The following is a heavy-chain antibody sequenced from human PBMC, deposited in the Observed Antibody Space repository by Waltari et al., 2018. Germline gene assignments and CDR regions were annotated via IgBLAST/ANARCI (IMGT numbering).Heavy chain of an antibody. J-gene: IGHJ4*02. D-gene: IGHD6-6*01. CDR3: AKDVIAARRGFDY. V-gene: IGHV3-30*18. CDR1: GFTFSSYG. CDR2: ISYDGSNK. Sequence: QVQLVESGGGVVQPGRSLRLSCAASGFTFSSYGMHWVRQAPGKGLEWVAVISYDGSNKYYADSVKGLFTISRDNSKNTLYLQMNSLRAEDTAVYYCAKDVIAARRGFDYWGQGTLVTVSS.